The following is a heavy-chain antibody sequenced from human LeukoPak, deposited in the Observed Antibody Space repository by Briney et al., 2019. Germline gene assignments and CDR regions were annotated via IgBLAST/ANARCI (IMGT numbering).Heavy chain of an antibody. D-gene: IGHD1-26*01. CDR2: ITSSSTYT. CDR3: ARDPYSGTYGDTYYYYMDV. Sequence: GGSLRLSCAGSGVTLSNYAMNWVRQTPGKGLEWVSSITSSSTYTFYADSVKGRFTISRYNARNSLYLQMNSLRAEDTAVYYCARDPYSGTYGDTYYYYMDVWGKGTTVTISS. CDR1: GVTLSNYA. V-gene: IGHV3-21*01. J-gene: IGHJ6*03.